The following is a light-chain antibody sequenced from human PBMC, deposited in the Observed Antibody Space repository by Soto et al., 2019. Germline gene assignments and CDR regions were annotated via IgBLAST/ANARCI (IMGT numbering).Light chain of an antibody. CDR2: KAS. CDR1: QTISSW. J-gene: IGKJ1*01. Sequence: DIQMTQSPSTLSGSVGDRVTITCRASQTISSWLAWYQQKPGKAPKLLIYKASPLKSGVPSRFSGSGAGTEFTLTISRLQPDDFATYYCQHYNSYSEACGRGTKVELK. CDR3: QHYNSYSEA. V-gene: IGKV1-5*03.